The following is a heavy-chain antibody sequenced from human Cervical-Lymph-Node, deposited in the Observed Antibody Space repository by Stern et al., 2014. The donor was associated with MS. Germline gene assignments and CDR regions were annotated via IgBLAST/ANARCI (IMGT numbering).Heavy chain of an antibody. CDR1: GFTVSRDY. CDR3: ARDTSSPERSDW. CDR2: ITNVGST. J-gene: IGHJ4*02. V-gene: IGHV3-53*01. Sequence: EVPLLESGGGVIQPGGSLRLSCTASGFTVSRDYMTWVRKAQGKGLEWVSLITNVGSTFYTDSVKGRFTISRDDSKNTVYLHMTSLRAEDTAMYYCARDTSSPERSDWWGQGTLVTVSS. D-gene: IGHD1-1*01.